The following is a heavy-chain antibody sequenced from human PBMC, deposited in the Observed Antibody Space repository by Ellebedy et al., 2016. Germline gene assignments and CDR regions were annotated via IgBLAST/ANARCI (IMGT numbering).Heavy chain of an antibody. Sequence: ASVKVSXXASGYTFTSYDINWVRQATGQGLEWMGWMNPNSGNTGYAQKFQGRVTMTRDTSIGTAYMELSSLTSEDTAIYYCARGMYQLLPDDSWGQGTLVTVSS. J-gene: IGHJ4*02. CDR2: MNPNSGNT. V-gene: IGHV1-8*01. D-gene: IGHD2-2*01. CDR3: ARGMYQLLPDDS. CDR1: GYTFTSYD.